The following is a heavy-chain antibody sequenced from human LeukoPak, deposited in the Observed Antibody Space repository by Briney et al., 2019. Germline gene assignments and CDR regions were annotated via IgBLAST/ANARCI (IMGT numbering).Heavy chain of an antibody. J-gene: IGHJ4*02. V-gene: IGHV3-64*01. CDR3: ARTRTGFDY. CDR2: ISSNGGST. CDR1: GFSFSSYW. D-gene: IGHD1-1*01. Sequence: GGSLRLSCTASGFSFSSYWMSWVRQAPGKGLEYVSAISSNGGSTYYANSVKGRFTISRDNSKNTLYLQMGSLRAEDMAVYYCARTRTGFDYWGQGTLVTVSS.